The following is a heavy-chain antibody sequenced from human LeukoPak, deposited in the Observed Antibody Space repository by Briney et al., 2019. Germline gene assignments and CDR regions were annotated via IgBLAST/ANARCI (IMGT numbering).Heavy chain of an antibody. CDR3: ARQLGIKPYYMDV. CDR1: GYSISSGYY. D-gene: IGHD3/OR15-3a*01. CDR2: IYYSGST. Sequence: SETLSLTCAVSGYSISSGYYWGGFGHPPGRGWEGVGSIYYSGSTYYNPSLKSRVTISVDTSKNQFSLKLSSVTAADTAVYYCARQLGIKPYYMDVWGKGTTVTVSS. V-gene: IGHV4-38-2*01. J-gene: IGHJ6*03.